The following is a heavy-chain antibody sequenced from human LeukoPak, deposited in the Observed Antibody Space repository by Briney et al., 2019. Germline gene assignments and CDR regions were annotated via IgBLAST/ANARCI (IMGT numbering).Heavy chain of an antibody. V-gene: IGHV1-18*01. D-gene: IGHD3-22*01. Sequence: ASVKVSCKASGYTFTSYGISWVRQAPGRGLEWMGWISAYNGNTNYAQKLQGRVTMTTDTSTSTAYMELRSLRSDDTAVYYCARTLQPKNYYDGSGYSYYFDYWGQGTLVTVSS. CDR1: GYTFTSYG. CDR3: ARTLQPKNYYDGSGYSYYFDY. CDR2: ISAYNGNT. J-gene: IGHJ4*02.